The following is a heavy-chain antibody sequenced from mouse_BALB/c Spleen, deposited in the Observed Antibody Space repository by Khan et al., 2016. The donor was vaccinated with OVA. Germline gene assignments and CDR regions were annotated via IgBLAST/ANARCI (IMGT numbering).Heavy chain of an antibody. CDR1: GYTFTSYW. Sequence: QVQLKQSGAELVKPGASVKLSCKASGYTFTSYWMQWVKQRPGQGLEWIGEIDPSDSYTNYNQKFKGKATLTVDKSSSTAYMQLSSLTSEDSAVNYCARYGNYFAYWGRGTLVTVS. CDR2: IDPSDSYT. CDR3: ARYGNYFAY. J-gene: IGHJ3*01. V-gene: IGHV1-69*02. D-gene: IGHD2-10*02.